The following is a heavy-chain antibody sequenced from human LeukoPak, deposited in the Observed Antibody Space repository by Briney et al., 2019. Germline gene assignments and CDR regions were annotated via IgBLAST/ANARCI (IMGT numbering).Heavy chain of an antibody. V-gene: IGHV4-30-4*08. CDR3: AREKRTGYYDSSGYPHGFDY. CDR2: IYYSGST. CDR1: GGSISSGDYY. D-gene: IGHD3-22*01. Sequence: KPSQTLSLTCTVSGGSISSGDYYWSWIRQPPGKGLEWIGYIYYSGSTYYNPSLKSRVTISVDTSKHQFSLKLSSVTAADTAVYYCAREKRTGYYDSSGYPHGFDYWGQGTLVTVSS. J-gene: IGHJ4*02.